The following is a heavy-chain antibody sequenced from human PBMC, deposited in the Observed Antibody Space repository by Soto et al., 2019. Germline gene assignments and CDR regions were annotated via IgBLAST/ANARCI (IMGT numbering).Heavy chain of an antibody. D-gene: IGHD3-22*01. CDR3: ARGDYHDSGTYYRSECYFDY. J-gene: IGHJ4*02. V-gene: IGHV4-59*01. CDR2: INYSGST. CDR1: GGAISSYY. Sequence: SETLSLTCTVSGGAISSYYWSWIRQSPGERLEWIGHINYSGSTNYNPSLKSRVTISLDRPNNQFSLRVSSVTAADTAVYYCARGDYHDSGTYYRSECYFDYWGQGALVTVSS.